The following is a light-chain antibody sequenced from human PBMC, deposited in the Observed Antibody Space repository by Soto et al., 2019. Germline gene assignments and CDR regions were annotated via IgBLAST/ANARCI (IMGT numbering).Light chain of an antibody. J-gene: IGLJ3*02. Sequence: QSVLTQPPSVSGAPGQRVTISCTGTRSNIGAGYDVHWYQQIPGTAPKLLIYRNHDRPSGVPDRFSGSKSGTSASLTITGRQAEDDADYYCQSYDTSVSGARVFGGGTKLTVL. CDR3: QSYDTSVSGARV. V-gene: IGLV1-40*01. CDR1: RSNIGAGYD. CDR2: RNH.